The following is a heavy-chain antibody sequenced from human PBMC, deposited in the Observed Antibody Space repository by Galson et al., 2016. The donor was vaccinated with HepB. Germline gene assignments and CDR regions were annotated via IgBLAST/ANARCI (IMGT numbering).Heavy chain of an antibody. CDR1: GFTFSSYS. Sequence: SLRLSCAASGFTFSSYSMNWLRQAPGKGLEWVSSIISSGTYFYYADSVQGRFTISRDNAKNSLYLQMNNLTADDTAVYYCARDRSIFGVVVGDYYFDSWGQGTLVSVSS. D-gene: IGHD3-3*01. V-gene: IGHV3-21*01. CDR2: IISSGTYF. CDR3: ARDRSIFGVVVGDYYFDS. J-gene: IGHJ4*02.